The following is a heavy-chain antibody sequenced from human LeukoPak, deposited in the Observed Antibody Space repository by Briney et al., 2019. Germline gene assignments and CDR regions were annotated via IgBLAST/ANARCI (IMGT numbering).Heavy chain of an antibody. V-gene: IGHV3-21*01. J-gene: IGHJ3*02. CDR1: GFTFSSYS. D-gene: IGHD7-27*01. CDR2: ISSSSSYI. Sequence: GGSLRLSCAASGFTFSSYSMNWVRQAPGKGLEWVSSISSSSSYIYYADSVKGRFTISRDNAKNSLYLQMNSLRAEGTAVYYCARDRTGDLGAFDIWGQGTMVTVPS. CDR3: ARDRTGDLGAFDI.